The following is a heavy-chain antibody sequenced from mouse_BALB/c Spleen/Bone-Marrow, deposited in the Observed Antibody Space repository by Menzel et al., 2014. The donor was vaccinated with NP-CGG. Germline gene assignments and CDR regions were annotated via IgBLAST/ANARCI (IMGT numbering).Heavy chain of an antibody. CDR1: GFTFSSYG. Sequence: DVHLVESGGDLVRPGGSLKLSCAASGFTFSSYGMSWVRQTPDKRLEWVATISSGGSYTYYPDSVKGRFTISRDNAKNALYLQMSRLKSEDTAMYYCARHRDAMDYWGQGTSVTVSS. V-gene: IGHV5-6*01. J-gene: IGHJ4*01. CDR3: ARHRDAMDY. CDR2: ISSGGSYT. D-gene: IGHD3-3*01.